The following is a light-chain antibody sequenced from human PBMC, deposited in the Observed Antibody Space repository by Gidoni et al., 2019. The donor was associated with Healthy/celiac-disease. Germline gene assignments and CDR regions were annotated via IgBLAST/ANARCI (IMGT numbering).Light chain of an antibody. J-gene: IGKJ2*01. CDR2: WAS. CDR1: QSILYSSDNKNY. Sequence: DIVLTQSSDSLAASLVERATINCTPSQSILYSSDNKNYLVWYQQKPGQPPKMLIYWASIRESGVPDRFSGSGSGTDFTLTISSLQAEDVAVYYCQQYDTTPYTFGQGTKLEIK. V-gene: IGKV4-1*01. CDR3: QQYDTTPYT.